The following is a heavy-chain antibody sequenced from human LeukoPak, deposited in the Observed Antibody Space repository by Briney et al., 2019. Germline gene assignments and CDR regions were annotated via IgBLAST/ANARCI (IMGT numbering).Heavy chain of an antibody. J-gene: IGHJ4*02. CDR3: ALEGDGHNAPDY. CDR1: GFIFSNYA. Sequence: GGSLRLSCAASGFIFSNYAMSWVRQAPGKGREGVSAIIGSGDHTYYADSVRGRFTISRDNSRNTLYLQMNSLRAEDTAVYHCALEGDGHNAPDYWGQGTLVTVSS. CDR2: IIGSGDHT. V-gene: IGHV3-23*01. D-gene: IGHD5-24*01.